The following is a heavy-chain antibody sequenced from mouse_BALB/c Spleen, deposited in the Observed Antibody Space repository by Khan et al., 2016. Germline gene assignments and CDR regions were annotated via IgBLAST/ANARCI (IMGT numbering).Heavy chain of an antibody. V-gene: IGHV1-77*01. D-gene: IGHD2-2*01. CDR1: GYTFTDYY. Sequence: VQLQESGAELARPGASVKLSCKASGYTFTDYYINWVKPRTGQGLEWIGEIYPGSGNTYYNEKFKGKATLTADKSSSTAYMQLSSLTSEDSAVYFCARSVYYGSYFDYWGQGTTLTVSS. CDR2: IYPGSGNT. J-gene: IGHJ2*01. CDR3: ARSVYYGSYFDY.